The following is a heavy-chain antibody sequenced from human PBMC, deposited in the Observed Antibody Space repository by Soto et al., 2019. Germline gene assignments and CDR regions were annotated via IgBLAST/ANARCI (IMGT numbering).Heavy chain of an antibody. D-gene: IGHD2-2*01. J-gene: IGHJ6*02. CDR1: GYTFTGYY. Sequence: QVQLVQSGADVKTPGASVRVSCKASGYTFTGYYVHWVREAPGQGLEWMGWINPETGGTSYAQKLQGRVTLSRDTSINTADLELSRLRFDGAAVYFCARERYQVISDGMDVWGQGTTVTVSS. CDR3: ARERYQVISDGMDV. V-gene: IGHV1-2*02. CDR2: INPETGGT.